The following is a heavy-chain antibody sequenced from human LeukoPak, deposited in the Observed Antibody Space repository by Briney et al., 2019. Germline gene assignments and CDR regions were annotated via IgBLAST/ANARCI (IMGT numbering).Heavy chain of an antibody. CDR2: INPNSGGT. Sequence: ASVKVSCKASGYIFTDYYMHWVRQAPGQELGWMGRINPNSGGTNYAQKFQGRVTMTRDTSISTAYMELSRLRSDDTAVYYCARVGDYGDYSLSYWGQGTLVTVSS. J-gene: IGHJ4*02. D-gene: IGHD4-17*01. V-gene: IGHV1-2*06. CDR1: GYIFTDYY. CDR3: ARVGDYGDYSLSY.